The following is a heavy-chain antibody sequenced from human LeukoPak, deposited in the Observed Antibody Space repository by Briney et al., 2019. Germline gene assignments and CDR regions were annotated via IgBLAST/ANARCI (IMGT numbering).Heavy chain of an antibody. Sequence: SETLSLTCTVSGDSISSSTYYWGWIRQPPGKGLEWIGTINCSGSTYYNPSLKSRVTISVDTSKNQFSLKLSSVTAADTAVYYCARGHLPGIAAAGTVDWFDPWGQGTLVTVSS. D-gene: IGHD6-13*01. V-gene: IGHV4-39*07. J-gene: IGHJ5*02. CDR2: INCSGST. CDR3: ARGHLPGIAAAGTVDWFDP. CDR1: GDSISSSTYY.